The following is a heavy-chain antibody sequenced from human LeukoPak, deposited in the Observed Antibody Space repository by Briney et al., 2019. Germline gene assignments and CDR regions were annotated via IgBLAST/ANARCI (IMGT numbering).Heavy chain of an antibody. J-gene: IGHJ4*02. CDR3: ARGDIVATIGDY. CDR2: ISAYSGNT. D-gene: IGHD5-12*01. CDR1: GYTFTSYG. Sequence: ASVKVSCKASGYTFTSYGIAWVRQAPGQGLEWMGWISAYSGNTNYAQKLQGRVTMTTDTSTSTAYMELRSLRSDDTAVYYCARGDIVATIGDYWGQGTLVTVSS. V-gene: IGHV1-18*01.